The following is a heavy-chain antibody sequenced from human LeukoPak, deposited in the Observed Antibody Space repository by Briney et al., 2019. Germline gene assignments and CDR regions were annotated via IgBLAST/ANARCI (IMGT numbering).Heavy chain of an antibody. D-gene: IGHD5-18*01. V-gene: IGHV4-34*01. CDR2: INHSGST. Sequence: SETLSLTCAVYGGSFSGYYWSWIRQPPGKGLEWIGEINHSGSTNYNPSLKSRVTISVDTSKNQFSLKLSSVTAEDTAVYYCARSLWPEDYWGQGTLVTVSS. CDR1: GGSFSGYY. CDR3: ARSLWPEDY. J-gene: IGHJ4*02.